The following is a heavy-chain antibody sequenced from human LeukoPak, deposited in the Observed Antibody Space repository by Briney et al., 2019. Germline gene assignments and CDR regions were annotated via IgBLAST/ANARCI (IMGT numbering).Heavy chain of an antibody. V-gene: IGHV3-30*03. CDR1: GFTFSSYG. CDR3: ARANYLGSCFDY. D-gene: IGHD6-13*01. J-gene: IGHJ4*02. CDR2: ISYDGSNK. Sequence: GGSLRPSCAASGFTFSSYGMHWVRQAPGKGLEWVAVISYDGSNKYYADSVKGRFTISRDNSKNTLYLQMNSLRAEDTAVYYCARANYLGSCFDYWGQGTLVTVSS.